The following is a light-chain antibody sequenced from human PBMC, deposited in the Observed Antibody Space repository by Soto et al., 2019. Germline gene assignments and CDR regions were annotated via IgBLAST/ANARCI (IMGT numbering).Light chain of an antibody. J-gene: IGKJ4*01. V-gene: IGKV1-5*01. Sequence: DIQMTQSPSTLSASVGDRVTITCRASQSISSWLAWYQQKPGKAPKLLIYDASSLESGVPSRFSGSGSGTEFTLNISSLQPDDFATYYCQQYNSSPLTFGGGTKVEIK. CDR3: QQYNSSPLT. CDR2: DAS. CDR1: QSISSW.